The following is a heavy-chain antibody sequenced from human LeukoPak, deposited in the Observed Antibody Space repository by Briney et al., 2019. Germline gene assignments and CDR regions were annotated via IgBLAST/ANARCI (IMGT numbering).Heavy chain of an antibody. CDR2: IHYDSSTE. CDR3: ENDWNWGIDC. J-gene: IGHJ4*02. Sequence: GGSLRLSCSASGFAFSSYGMNWVHQAPGKGLEWVAYIHYDSSTEDCADSVKGRCTMSRDNSKNTLFPQMSNLRVEDIVVLYCENDWNWGIDCWGQGTLVTVSS. V-gene: IGHV3-30*02. CDR1: GFAFSSYG. D-gene: IGHD7-27*01.